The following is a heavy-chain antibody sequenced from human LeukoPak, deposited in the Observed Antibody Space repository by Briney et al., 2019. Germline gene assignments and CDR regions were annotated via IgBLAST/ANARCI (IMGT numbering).Heavy chain of an antibody. CDR2: ISSSSSTI. CDR3: LRSGYDGWFDP. J-gene: IGHJ5*02. V-gene: IGHV3-48*01. CDR1: GFTFSSYS. D-gene: IGHD5-12*01. Sequence: HPGGSLRLSCAASGFTFSSYSMNWVRQAPGKGLEWVSYISSSSSTIYYADSVKGRFTISRDNAKNSLYLQMNSLRAEDTAVYYCLRSGYDGWFDPWGQGTLVTVSS.